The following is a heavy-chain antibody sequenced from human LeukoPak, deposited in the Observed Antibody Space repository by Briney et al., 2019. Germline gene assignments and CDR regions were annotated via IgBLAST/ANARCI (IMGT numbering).Heavy chain of an antibody. CDR2: IYTSGST. CDR1: GGSISSYY. D-gene: IGHD6-13*01. Sequence: PSETLSLTCTVSGGSISSYYWSWIRQPAGKGLEWIGRIYTSGSTNYNPSLKSRVTMSVDTPKNQFSLKLSSVTAADTAVYYCAREELIAAAGTFDYWGQGTLVTVSS. CDR3: AREELIAAAGTFDY. V-gene: IGHV4-4*07. J-gene: IGHJ4*02.